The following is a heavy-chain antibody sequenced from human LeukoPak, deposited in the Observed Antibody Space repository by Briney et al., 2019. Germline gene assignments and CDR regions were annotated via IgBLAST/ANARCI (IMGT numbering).Heavy chain of an antibody. Sequence: PGGSLRLSCAASGFTFSSYGMHWVRQAPGKGLEWVAVIWYDGSNKYYADSVKGRFTISRDNSKNTLYLQMNSLRAEDTAVYYCARHNSSDAFDIWGQGTMVTVS. CDR1: GFTFSSYG. CDR2: IWYDGSNK. CDR3: ARHNSSDAFDI. V-gene: IGHV3-33*01. J-gene: IGHJ3*02. D-gene: IGHD2/OR15-2a*01.